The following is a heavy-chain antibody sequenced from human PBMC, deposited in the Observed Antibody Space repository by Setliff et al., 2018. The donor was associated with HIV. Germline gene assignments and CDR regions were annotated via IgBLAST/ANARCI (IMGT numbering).Heavy chain of an antibody. CDR2: ISTNGGST. CDR3: ARDGNLIRGHGYFDY. CDR1: GFTFSNYA. V-gene: IGHV3-64*02. J-gene: IGHJ4*02. Sequence: RLSCAASGFTFSNYALHWVRQAPGKGLEYVSGISTNGGSTYYADSVKGRFTISRGNSKNTLYLQMGNLRTEDMAVYYCARDGNLIRGHGYFDYWGQGTLVTVSS. D-gene: IGHD3-10*01.